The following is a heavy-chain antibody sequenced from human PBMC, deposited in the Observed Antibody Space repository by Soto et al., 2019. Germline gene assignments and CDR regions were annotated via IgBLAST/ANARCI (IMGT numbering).Heavy chain of an antibody. V-gene: IGHV1-8*01. J-gene: IGHJ4*02. Sequence: QVQLVQSGAEVKKPGTSVRISCKTSGYTFTNYDINWVRQAAGQGLEWMGWMNPKSGYTGSARKSQGRVTLTRDNSMTTAYMELSSLRSDDTAVCYCARVMGSVDYWGQGTLVTVSS. D-gene: IGHD1-26*01. CDR2: MNPKSGYT. CDR1: GYTFTNYD. CDR3: ARVMGSVDY.